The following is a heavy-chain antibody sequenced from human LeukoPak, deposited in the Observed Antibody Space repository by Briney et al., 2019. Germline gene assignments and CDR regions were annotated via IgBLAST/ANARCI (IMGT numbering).Heavy chain of an antibody. CDR3: ARSPYLGELSFAFDI. Sequence: SETLSLTCTVSGGSISSGSYYWSWIRQPPGKGLEWIGYIYHSGYTDYNPSLKSRVTISVDTSKNQFSLKLSSVTAADTAVYYCARSPYLGELSFAFDIWGQGTMVTVSS. CDR1: GGSISSGSYY. V-gene: IGHV4-30-2*02. J-gene: IGHJ3*02. CDR2: IYHSGYT. D-gene: IGHD3-16*02.